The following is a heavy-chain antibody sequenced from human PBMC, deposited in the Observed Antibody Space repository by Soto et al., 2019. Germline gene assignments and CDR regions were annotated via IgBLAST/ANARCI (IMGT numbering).Heavy chain of an antibody. D-gene: IGHD6-6*01. CDR2: INHSGST. Sequence: QVQLQQWGAGLLKPSETLSLTCAVYGGSFSGYYWSWIRQPPGKGLEWIGEINHSGSTNYNPSLKSRVTIAVDTAKNQFSLKLSSVTAADTAGYYCARGYGIAARLSFFDYWGQGTLVTVSS. CDR1: GGSFSGYY. V-gene: IGHV4-34*01. J-gene: IGHJ4*02. CDR3: ARGYGIAARLSFFDY.